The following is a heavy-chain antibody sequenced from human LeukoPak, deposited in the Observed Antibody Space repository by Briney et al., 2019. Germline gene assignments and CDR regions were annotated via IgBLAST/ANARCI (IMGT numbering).Heavy chain of an antibody. CDR2: IYHSGST. CDR1: GYSISSGYY. CDR3: ARVGSGYYRAWFDP. J-gene: IGHJ5*02. D-gene: IGHD3-22*01. V-gene: IGHV4-38-2*02. Sequence: SETLSLTCTVSGYSISSGYYWGWIRPPPGKGLEWIGSIYHSGSTYYNPSLKSRVTISVDTSKNQFSLKLSSVTAADTAVYYCARVGSGYYRAWFDPWGQGTLVTVSS.